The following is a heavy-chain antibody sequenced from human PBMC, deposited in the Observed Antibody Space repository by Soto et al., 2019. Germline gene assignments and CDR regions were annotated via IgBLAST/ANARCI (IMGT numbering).Heavy chain of an antibody. D-gene: IGHD5-18*01. J-gene: IGHJ6*02. CDR3: ARGPGYAGGMDV. V-gene: IGHV4-34*01. CDR1: GGSFSGYY. Sequence: SETLSLTCAVYGGSFSGYYWSWIRQPPGKGLEWIGEINHSGSTNYNPSLKSRVTISVDTSKNQFSLKLSSVTAADTAVYYCARGPGYAGGMDVWGQGTTVTVSS. CDR2: INHSGST.